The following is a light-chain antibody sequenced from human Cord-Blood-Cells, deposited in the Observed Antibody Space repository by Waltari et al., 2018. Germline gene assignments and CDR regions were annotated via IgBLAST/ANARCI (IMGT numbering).Light chain of an antibody. V-gene: IGKV1-5*01. J-gene: IGKJ3*01. CDR3: QQYNSYS. CDR2: DAA. Sequence: DIQLTQSPSTLSASVGDRVTITCRASQSISSGLAWYQQKPGKAPKLLIDDAASLESGVPSRFSGSGSGTEFTLTSSSLQPDDVATYYCQQYNSYSFGPGTKVDIK. CDR1: QSISSG.